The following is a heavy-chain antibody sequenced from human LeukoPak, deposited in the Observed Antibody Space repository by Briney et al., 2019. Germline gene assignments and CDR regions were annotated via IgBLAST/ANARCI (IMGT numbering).Heavy chain of an antibody. CDR3: ARDRQLVSFDY. CDR1: GFSFSVYS. V-gene: IGHV3-30*04. Sequence: TGRSLRLSCAVSGFSFSVYSMHWVRQAPGKGLHWVAYISYDGRNENYADSVKGRFTISRDTSKHTLFLQMNSLTAEDTGVYYCARDRQLVSFDYWGQGTLVTVSS. CDR2: ISYDGRNE. D-gene: IGHD5-24*01. J-gene: IGHJ4*02.